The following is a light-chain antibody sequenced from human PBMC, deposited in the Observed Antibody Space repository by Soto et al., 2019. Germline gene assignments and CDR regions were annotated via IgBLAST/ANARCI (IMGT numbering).Light chain of an antibody. CDR2: WAS. V-gene: IGKV4-1*01. CDR1: QSVLYSSNNKNY. Sequence: DIVMTQSPDSLAVSLGERATINCKSSQSVLYSSNNKNYLAWYQQKPGQPPKLLIYWASTRESGVPDRFSGSGSWTDFTLTISSLQAADVAVYYCQQSYSTPYTFGQGNKLEIK. J-gene: IGKJ2*01. CDR3: QQSYSTPYT.